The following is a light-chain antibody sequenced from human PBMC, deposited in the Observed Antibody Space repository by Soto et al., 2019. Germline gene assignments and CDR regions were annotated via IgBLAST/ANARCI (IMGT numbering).Light chain of an antibody. Sequence: IHITQSPSSLSASVGDRVTITCRASHSISSYLNLYQQKPGKAPKLLIYAASSLQSGVPSRFSGSGSGTDFTLTISSLQPEDFATYYCQQSYSTPPITFGQGTRLEI. J-gene: IGKJ5*01. CDR3: QQSYSTPPIT. V-gene: IGKV1-39*01. CDR1: HSISSY. CDR2: AAS.